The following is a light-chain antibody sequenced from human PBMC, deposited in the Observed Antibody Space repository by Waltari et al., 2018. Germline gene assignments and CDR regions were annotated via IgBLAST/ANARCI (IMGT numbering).Light chain of an antibody. J-gene: IGKJ4*01. Sequence: DIVMTQSPLSLPVTPGEQASISCRSSQSLLHGNGYNYLNWYLQKPGQSPQLLIYLVSTRASGVPDRFSGSGSGTDFTLKISRVEAEDAGVYYCMQALQTPLTFGGGTKVEI. CDR3: MQALQTPLT. CDR2: LVS. CDR1: QSLLHGNGYNY. V-gene: IGKV2-28*01.